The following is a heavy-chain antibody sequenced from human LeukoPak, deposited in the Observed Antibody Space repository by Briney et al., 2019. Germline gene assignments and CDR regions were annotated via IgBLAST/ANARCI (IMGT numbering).Heavy chain of an antibody. CDR2: ITGSDDRT. J-gene: IGHJ4*02. D-gene: IGHD3-10*01. CDR1: GFTFSSYA. V-gene: IGHV3-23*01. CDR3: AMVRGSFEEDIFDY. Sequence: HSGGSLRLSCAASGFTFSSYAMTWVRQAPGKGLEWVSTITGSDDRTYYADSVKGRFTISRDFSKNTLHLQMNSLTTEDTAVYYCAMVRGSFEEDIFDYWGQGTLVTVSS.